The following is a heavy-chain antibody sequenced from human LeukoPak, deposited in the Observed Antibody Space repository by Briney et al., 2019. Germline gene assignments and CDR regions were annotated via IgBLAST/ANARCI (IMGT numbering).Heavy chain of an antibody. Sequence: SETLSLTCTVSGGSISSSSYYWCWIRQPPGKGLEWIGSIYYSGSTYYNPSLKSRVTISVDTSKNQFSLKLSSVTAADTAVYYCARADILTGYAVDYWGQGTLVTVSS. CDR2: IYYSGST. J-gene: IGHJ4*02. CDR3: ARADILTGYAVDY. CDR1: GGSISSSSYY. D-gene: IGHD3-9*01. V-gene: IGHV4-39*01.